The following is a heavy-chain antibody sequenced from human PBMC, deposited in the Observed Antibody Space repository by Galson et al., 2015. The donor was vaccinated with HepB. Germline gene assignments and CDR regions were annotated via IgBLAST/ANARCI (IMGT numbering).Heavy chain of an antibody. CDR3: ARERRGGGYALDLGY. CDR1: GFTFSSYS. Sequence: LRLSCAASGFTFSSYSMNWVRQAPGKGLEWVSSISSSSSYIYYADSVKGRFTISRDNAKNSLYLQMNSLRAEDTAVYYCARERRGGGYALDLGYWGQGTLVTVSS. V-gene: IGHV3-21*01. D-gene: IGHD5-12*01. CDR2: ISSSSSYI. J-gene: IGHJ4*02.